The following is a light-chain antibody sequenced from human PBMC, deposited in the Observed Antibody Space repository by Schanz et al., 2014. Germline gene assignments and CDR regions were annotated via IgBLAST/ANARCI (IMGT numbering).Light chain of an antibody. CDR1: SSDIGGYNS. CDR3: SSYTPSSTTLYV. CDR2: DVS. Sequence: QSALTQPASVSGSPGQSITISCFGTSSDIGGYNSVSWYQQHPGKAPKLIIYDVSNRSSGVSNRFSGSKSGNTASLTISGLQAEDEADYYCSSYTPSSTTLYVFGTGTKVTVL. V-gene: IGLV2-14*01. J-gene: IGLJ1*01.